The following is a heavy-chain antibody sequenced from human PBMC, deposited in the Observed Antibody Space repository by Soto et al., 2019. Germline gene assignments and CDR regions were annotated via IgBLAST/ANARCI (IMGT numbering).Heavy chain of an antibody. D-gene: IGHD5-18*01. CDR2: IVVGSGNT. Sequence: KVPGKASGLTSTRSAVQWVRPARGQRLEWIGWIVVGSGNTNYAQKFQERVTIPRDMSTSTAYMELSSLRSEDTAVYYCAVDTAMASGPSHSTALFDYWGQGTLVTGSS. V-gene: IGHV1-58*01. CDR1: GLTSTRSA. J-gene: IGHJ4*02. CDR3: AVDTAMASGPSHSTALFDY.